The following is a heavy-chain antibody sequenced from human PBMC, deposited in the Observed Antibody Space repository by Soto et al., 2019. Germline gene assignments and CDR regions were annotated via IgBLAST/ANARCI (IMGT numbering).Heavy chain of an antibody. D-gene: IGHD2-15*01. V-gene: IGHV1-69*01. CDR2: IIPIFGTA. J-gene: IGHJ6*02. CDR3: AIALVVVALVGGRYYGMDV. Sequence: QVQLVQSGAEVKKPGSSVKVSCKASGGTFSSYAISWVRQAPGQGLEWMGGIIPIFGTANYAQTFQGRVTITADESTRTAYMELSSLRSEDTAVYYCAIALVVVALVGGRYYGMDVWGQGTTVTVSS. CDR1: GGTFSSYA.